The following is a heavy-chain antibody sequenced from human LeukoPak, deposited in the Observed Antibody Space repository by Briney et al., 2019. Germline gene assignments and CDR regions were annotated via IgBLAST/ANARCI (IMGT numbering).Heavy chain of an antibody. CDR3: AKVVFGTYSYGLDY. V-gene: IGHV1-69*05. D-gene: IGHD5-18*01. CDR1: GGTFSSYA. J-gene: IGHJ4*02. CDR2: IIPIFGTA. Sequence: SVKVSCKASGGTFSSYAISWVRQAPGQGLEWMGGIIPIFGTANYAQKFQGRVTITTDESTSTAYMELSSLRSEDTAVYYCAKVVFGTYSYGLDYWGQGTLVTVSS.